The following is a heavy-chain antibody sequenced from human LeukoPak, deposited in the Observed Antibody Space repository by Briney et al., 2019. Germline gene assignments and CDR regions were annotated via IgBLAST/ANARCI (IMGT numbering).Heavy chain of an antibody. Sequence: GGSLRLSCAASGFTFSTFAMLWVRQPRGKGLEWVSSIFPSGGEIHYADSVRGRFTISRDNSRNTLYLQMNSLTVEDTAVYYCAKQVSGQWLTPDSGWGQGTLVTVSS. CDR3: AKQVSGQWLTPDSG. CDR2: IFPSGGEI. CDR1: GFTFSTFA. J-gene: IGHJ4*02. V-gene: IGHV3-23*01. D-gene: IGHD6-19*01.